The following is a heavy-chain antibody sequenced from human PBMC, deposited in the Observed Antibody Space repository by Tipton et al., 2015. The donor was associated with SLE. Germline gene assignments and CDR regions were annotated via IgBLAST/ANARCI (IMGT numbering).Heavy chain of an antibody. J-gene: IGHJ4*02. D-gene: IGHD6-19*01. V-gene: IGHV4-34*01. Sequence: TLSLTCAVYGGSFSGYYWSWIRQPPGKGLEWIGEINHSGSTNYNPSLKSRVTISVDTSKNQFSLKLSSVTAADTAVYYCARRGIAVAGFDYWGQGTLVTVSS. CDR1: GGSFSGYY. CDR3: ARRGIAVAGFDY. CDR2: INHSGST.